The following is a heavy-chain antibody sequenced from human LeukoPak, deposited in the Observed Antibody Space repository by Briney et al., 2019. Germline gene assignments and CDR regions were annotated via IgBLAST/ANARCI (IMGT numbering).Heavy chain of an antibody. V-gene: IGHV3-23*01. CDR2: ISGSGGST. J-gene: IGHJ4*02. Sequence: PGGSLRLSCAASGFTFSSYAMSWVRQAPGKGLEWVSAISGSGGSTYYAGSVKGRFTISRDNSKNTLYLQMNSLRAEGTAVYYCAKDGDRGGYFSSYFDYWGQGTLVTVSS. D-gene: IGHD3-22*01. CDR3: AKDGDRGGYFSSYFDY. CDR1: GFTFSSYA.